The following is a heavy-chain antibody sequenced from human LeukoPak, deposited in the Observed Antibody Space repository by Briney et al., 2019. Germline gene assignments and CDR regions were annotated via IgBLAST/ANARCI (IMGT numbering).Heavy chain of an antibody. V-gene: IGHV3-15*01. CDR3: TTPPLYDSSGYYSDY. CDR1: GFTFSSYS. D-gene: IGHD3-22*01. Sequence: GGSLRLSCAASGFTFSSYSMNWVRQAPGKGLEWVGRIKSKTDGGTTDYAAPVKGRFTISRDDSKNTLYLQMNSLKTEDTAVYYCTTPPLYDSSGYYSDYWGQGTLVTVSS. CDR2: IKSKTDGGTT. J-gene: IGHJ4*02.